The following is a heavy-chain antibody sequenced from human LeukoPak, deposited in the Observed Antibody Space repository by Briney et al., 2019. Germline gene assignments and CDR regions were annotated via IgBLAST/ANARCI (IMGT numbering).Heavy chain of an antibody. V-gene: IGHV1-2*06. CDR1: GYTFTGYY. CDR3: ARYCGGDCYSNYYYGMDV. Sequence: ASVKVSCKASGYTFTGYYMHWARQAPGQGLEWMGRINPNSGGTNYAQKFQGRVTMTRDTSISTAYMELSRLRSDDTAVYHCARYCGGDCYSNYYYGMDVWGQGTTVTVSS. D-gene: IGHD2-21*02. CDR2: INPNSGGT. J-gene: IGHJ6*02.